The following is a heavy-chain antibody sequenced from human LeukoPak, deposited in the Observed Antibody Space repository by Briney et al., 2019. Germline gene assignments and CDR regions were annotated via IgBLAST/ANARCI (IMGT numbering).Heavy chain of an antibody. V-gene: IGHV3-64*01. CDR2: ISASGSST. J-gene: IGHJ4*02. D-gene: IGHD3-10*01. CDR3: ARSPSYFGSARYYFDS. Sequence: PGGSLRLSCAASGFTFSSYGMHWVRQAPGKGLEYVSAISASGSSTYYANSVKGRFTFSRDNSKNTLYLQVGSLTVEDMAVYYCARSPSYFGSARYYFDSWGRGTLVTVSS. CDR1: GFTFSSYG.